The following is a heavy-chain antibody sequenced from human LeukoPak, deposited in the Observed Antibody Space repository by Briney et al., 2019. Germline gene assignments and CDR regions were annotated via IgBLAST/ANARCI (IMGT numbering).Heavy chain of an antibody. J-gene: IGHJ6*04. CDR3: ARDAIVVVPAAIVGMDV. V-gene: IGHV1-18*01. D-gene: IGHD2-2*01. CDR1: GYTFTSYD. Sequence: ASVKVSCKASGYTFTSYDMHWVRQAPGQGLEWMGWISAYNGNTNYAQKLQGRVTMTTDTSTSTAYMELRSLRSDDTAVYYCARDAIVVVPAAIVGMDVWGKGTTVTVSS. CDR2: ISAYNGNT.